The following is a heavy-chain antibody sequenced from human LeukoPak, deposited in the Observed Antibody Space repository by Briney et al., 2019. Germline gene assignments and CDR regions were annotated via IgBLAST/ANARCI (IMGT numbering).Heavy chain of an antibody. D-gene: IGHD3-22*01. Sequence: SETLSLTCAVYGGSFSGYYWGWIRQPPGKGLEWIGSIYRSGSTYYNPSLKSRVTISVDTSKNQFSLKLSSVTAADTAVYYCARNDYYDSSGTNWFDPWGQGTLVTVSS. CDR3: ARNDYYDSSGTNWFDP. J-gene: IGHJ5*02. V-gene: IGHV4-38-2*01. CDR2: IYRSGST. CDR1: GGSFSGYY.